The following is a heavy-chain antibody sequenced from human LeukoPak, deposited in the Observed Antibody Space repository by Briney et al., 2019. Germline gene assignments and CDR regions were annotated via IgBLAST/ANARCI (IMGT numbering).Heavy chain of an antibody. Sequence: PGGSLRLSCAVSGFTFSSYDMSWVRQAPGKGLDWVSTISATGSRTYYADSVKGRFTISRDNSKNTLFLQMTSLRVDGTAVYYCAKIPYGGSRGPLDYWGQGTLLTVSS. D-gene: IGHD1-26*01. CDR2: ISATGSRT. V-gene: IGHV3-23*01. J-gene: IGHJ4*02. CDR3: AKIPYGGSRGPLDY. CDR1: GFTFSSYD.